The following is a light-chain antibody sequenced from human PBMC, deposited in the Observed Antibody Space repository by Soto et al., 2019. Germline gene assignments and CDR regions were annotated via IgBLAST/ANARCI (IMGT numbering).Light chain of an antibody. CDR3: QQYGGSPLYT. V-gene: IGKV3-20*01. Sequence: DIVLTQSPCTLSLSPGEGATLSCRASQSVSSSHLAWYQQKPGQAPRLVIYGASSRATGISDRFSGSGSGTDFSLTISRLEPKDFAVYYCQQYGGSPLYTFGQGTTLEIK. CDR1: QSVSSSH. CDR2: GAS. J-gene: IGKJ2*01.